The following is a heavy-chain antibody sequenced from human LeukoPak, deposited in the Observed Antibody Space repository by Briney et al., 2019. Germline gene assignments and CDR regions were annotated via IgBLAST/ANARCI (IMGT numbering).Heavy chain of an antibody. J-gene: IGHJ4*02. CDR3: ARDQLQGTLPDY. V-gene: IGHV1-46*01. CDR1: GYTFTSYY. CDR2: INPSGGST. D-gene: IGHD2-2*01. Sequence: ASVKVSCKASGYTFTSYYMHWVRQAPGQGLEWMGKINPSGGSTSYAQKFQGRVTMTRDTSTSTVYMELSSLRSEDTAVYYCARDQLQGTLPDYWGQGTLVTVSS.